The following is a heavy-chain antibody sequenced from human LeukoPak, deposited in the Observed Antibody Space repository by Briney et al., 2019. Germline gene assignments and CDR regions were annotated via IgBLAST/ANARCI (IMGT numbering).Heavy chain of an antibody. CDR2: ISYDGSNK. J-gene: IGHJ4*02. CDR3: ARVVPPYYYDNSGYPDC. Sequence: PGGSLRLSCAASGFTFSSYAMHWVRQAPGKGLEWVAVISYDGSNKYYADSVKGRFAISRDNAKNTLYLQMNSLRAEDTAVYYCARVVPPYYYDNSGYPDCWGQGTLVTVSS. D-gene: IGHD3-22*01. V-gene: IGHV3-30*09. CDR1: GFTFSSYA.